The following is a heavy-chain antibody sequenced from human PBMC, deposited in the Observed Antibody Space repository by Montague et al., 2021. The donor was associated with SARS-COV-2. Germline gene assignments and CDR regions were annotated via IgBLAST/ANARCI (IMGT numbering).Heavy chain of an antibody. Sequence: PALVKPTQTLTLTCTFSGFSLISDGVGVGWIRQPPGKALEWLALIFWNDDKRYNSSLKNRLTVTKDTSKNQVVLTMTNMDPLDTGTYYCAHSLLFSSLGEFDSWGQGTLVTVAP. V-gene: IGHV2-5*01. CDR3: AHSLLFSSLGEFDS. D-gene: IGHD7-27*01. CDR1: GFSLISDGVG. J-gene: IGHJ4*02. CDR2: IFWNDDK.